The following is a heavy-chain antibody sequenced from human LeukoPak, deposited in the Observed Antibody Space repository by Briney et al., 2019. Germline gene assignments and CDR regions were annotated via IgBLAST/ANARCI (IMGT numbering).Heavy chain of an antibody. V-gene: IGHV4-34*01. J-gene: IGHJ4*02. CDR3: ATHRTGSGSYYSFDY. D-gene: IGHD3-10*01. CDR1: GGSFSGYY. CDR2: INHSGST. Sequence: SETLSLTCAVYGGSFSGYYWSWIRQPPGKGLEWIGEINHSGSTNYNPSLKSRVTISVDTSKNQFSLKLSSVTAADTAVYYCATHRTGSGSYYSFDYWGQGTLVTVSS.